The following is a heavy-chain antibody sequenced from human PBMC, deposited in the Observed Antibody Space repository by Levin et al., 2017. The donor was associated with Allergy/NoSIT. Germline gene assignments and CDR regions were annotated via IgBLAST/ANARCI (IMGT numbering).Heavy chain of an antibody. D-gene: IGHD5-24*01. J-gene: IGHJ6*02. CDR1: GFTFSDYY. CDR3: AREPPPPYNFHLYYYYYGMDV. V-gene: IGHV3-11*01. Sequence: GGSLRLSCAASGFTFSDYYMSWIRQAPGKGLEWVSFISNSGSTRYYADSVKGRFTISRDNAKNSLYLQMNSLRAEDTAVYYCAREPPPPYNFHLYYYYYGMDVWGLGTTVTVSS. CDR2: ISNSGSTR.